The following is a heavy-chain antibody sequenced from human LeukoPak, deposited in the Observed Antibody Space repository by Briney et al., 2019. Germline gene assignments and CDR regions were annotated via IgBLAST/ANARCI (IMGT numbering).Heavy chain of an antibody. D-gene: IGHD2-15*01. V-gene: IGHV1-2*02. CDR2: INPNSGGT. Sequence: ASVKVSCKASGYTFTGYYMHWVRQAPGQGLEWMGWINPNSGGTNYAQKFQGRVTMTRDTSISTAYMELSRLRSDDTAVYYCARDLSPPYCSGGSCYSDAFDIWGQGTMVTASS. CDR1: GYTFTGYY. CDR3: ARDLSPPYCSGGSCYSDAFDI. J-gene: IGHJ3*02.